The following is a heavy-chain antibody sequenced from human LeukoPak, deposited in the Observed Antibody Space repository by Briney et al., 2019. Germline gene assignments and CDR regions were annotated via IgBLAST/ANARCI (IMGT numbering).Heavy chain of an antibody. J-gene: IGHJ6*02. Sequence: PSETLSLTCSVSGGSISNYYWTWIRQPPGKGLEWIGYIYYSGNTNYNPSPKSRVTISLDTSKSQLSLKLTSVTAADTAVYYCARCSRGTSVGMDVWGQGTTVTVSS. CDR3: ARCSRGTSVGMDV. CDR1: GGSISNYY. V-gene: IGHV4-59*08. D-gene: IGHD1-1*01. CDR2: IYYSGNT.